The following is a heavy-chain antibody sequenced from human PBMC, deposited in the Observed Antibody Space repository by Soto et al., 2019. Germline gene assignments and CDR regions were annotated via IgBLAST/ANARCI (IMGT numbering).Heavy chain of an antibody. J-gene: IGHJ4*02. CDR1: GGSISSGGYY. CDR2: IYYSGST. D-gene: IGHD4-17*01. CDR3: ARGHDYGGKFDY. V-gene: IGHV4-31*03. Sequence: SETLSLTCTVSGGSISSGGYYWSWIRQHPGKGLEWIGYIYYSGSTYYNPSLKSRVTISVDTSKNQFSLKLSSVTAADTAVYYCARGHDYGGKFDYWGQGTLVTVS.